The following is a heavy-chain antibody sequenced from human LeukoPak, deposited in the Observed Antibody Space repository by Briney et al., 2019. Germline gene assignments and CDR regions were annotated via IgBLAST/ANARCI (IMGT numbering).Heavy chain of an antibody. J-gene: IGHJ3*02. CDR1: GFIFSTYS. CDR2: ISSSSYII. CDR3: ARGLRDYGDYYDAFDI. V-gene: IGHV3-48*04. Sequence: GGFLRLSCAASGFIFSTYSMNWVRQAPGKGLEWVSYISSSSYIIYYADSVKGRFTISRDSAQNSLYLQLNSLRAEDTAVYYCARGLRDYGDYYDAFDIWGQGTIVTVSS. D-gene: IGHD4-17*01.